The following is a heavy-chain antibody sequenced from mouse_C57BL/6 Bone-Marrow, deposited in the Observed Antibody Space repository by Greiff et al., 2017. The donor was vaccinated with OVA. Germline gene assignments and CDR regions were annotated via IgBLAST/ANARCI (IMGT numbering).Heavy chain of an antibody. D-gene: IGHD1-1*01. CDR1: GYTFTSYW. J-gene: IGHJ3*01. CDR3: TRLPIYYYGSSPWFAY. V-gene: IGHV1-5*01. Sequence: VQLQQSGTVLARPGASVKMSCKTSGYTFTSYWMHWVKQRPGQGLEWIGAIYPGNSDTSYNPKFKGKAKLPAVTSASTAYMELSSLTNEDSAVYYCTRLPIYYYGSSPWFAYWGQGTLVTVSA. CDR2: IYPGNSDT.